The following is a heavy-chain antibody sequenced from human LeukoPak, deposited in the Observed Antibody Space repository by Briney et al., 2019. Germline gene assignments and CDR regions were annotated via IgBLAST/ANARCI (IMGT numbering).Heavy chain of an antibody. CDR1: GYTFTSYG. V-gene: IGHV1-18*01. CDR2: ISAYNGHT. CDR3: ARSVSLWFGELLFNPYYYYYMDV. D-gene: IGHD3-10*01. Sequence: ASVKVSCKASGYTFTSYGISWVRQAPGQGLEWMGWISAYNGHTNYVQKLQGRVTMTTDTSTSTAYMELGSLRSDDTAVYYCARSVSLWFGELLFNPYYYYYMDVWGKGTTVTVSS. J-gene: IGHJ6*03.